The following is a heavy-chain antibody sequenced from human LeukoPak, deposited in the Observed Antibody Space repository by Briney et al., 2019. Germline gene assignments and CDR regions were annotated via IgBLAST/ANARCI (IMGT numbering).Heavy chain of an antibody. J-gene: IGHJ4*02. Sequence: PSATLTLMCTVSGGKLSSWYGSWIRQPPGKELEWFGYIYYSGSTNDNPSLKSRVTISVDTSKDQFSLKLSSVTATDTAVYYCARLSPYPGVWASDYWGQGTLVTVSS. CDR3: ARLSPYPGVWASDY. CDR2: IYYSGST. CDR1: GGKLSSWY. D-gene: IGHD6-13*01. V-gene: IGHV4-59*08.